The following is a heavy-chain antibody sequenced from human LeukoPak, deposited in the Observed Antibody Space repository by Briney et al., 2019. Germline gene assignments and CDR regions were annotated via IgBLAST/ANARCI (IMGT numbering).Heavy chain of an antibody. CDR1: GGTFSSYA. CDR2: IIPIFGTA. J-gene: IGHJ6*03. Sequence: ASVTVSCKASGGTFSSYAISWVRQAPGQGLEWMGGIIPIFGTANYAQKFQGRVTITTDESTSTAYMELRSLRSDDTAVYYCARLGSFYYYYMDVWGKGTTVTVSS. CDR3: ARLGSFYYYYMDV. V-gene: IGHV1-69*05. D-gene: IGHD1-26*01.